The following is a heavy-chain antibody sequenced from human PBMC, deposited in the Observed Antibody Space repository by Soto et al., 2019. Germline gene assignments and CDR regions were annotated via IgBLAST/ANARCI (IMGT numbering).Heavy chain of an antibody. CDR1: GYTFTSDG. CDR2: ISAYNSAT. CDR3: ARDTDHTIFGVVAADAFHI. J-gene: IGHJ3*02. D-gene: IGHD3-3*01. Sequence: QVQLVQSGAEVKKPGASVKVSCKASGYTFTSDGIRRVRQAPGQGLEWMGWISAYNSATNNAQKLQGRVTMTTDTATSTAYMELRSLRSDDTAVYYCARDTDHTIFGVVAADAFHIWGQGTMVTVSS. V-gene: IGHV1-18*01.